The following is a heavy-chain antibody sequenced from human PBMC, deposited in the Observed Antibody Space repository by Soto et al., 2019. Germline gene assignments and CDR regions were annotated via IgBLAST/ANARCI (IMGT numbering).Heavy chain of an antibody. CDR2: ISYDGSNK. Sequence: QVQLVESGGGVVQPGRSLRLSCAASGFTFSSYAMPWVRQAPGKGLEWVAVISYDGSNKYYADSVKGRFTISRDNSKNTLYLQMNSLRAENTAVYYCARDQWTVTTRGYWYFDLWGRGTLVTVSS. CDR1: GFTFSSYA. V-gene: IGHV3-30-3*01. CDR3: ARDQWTVTTRGYWYFDL. J-gene: IGHJ2*01. D-gene: IGHD4-4*01.